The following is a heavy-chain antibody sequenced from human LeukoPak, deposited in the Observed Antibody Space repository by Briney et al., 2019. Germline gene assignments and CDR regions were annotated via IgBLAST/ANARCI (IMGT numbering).Heavy chain of an antibody. CDR3: AKAITTSGPPCFDY. D-gene: IGHD6-13*01. CDR1: GYTFNTYA. V-gene: IGHV3-23*01. CDR2: ISSGGGST. Sequence: GGSLRLSCAASGYTFNTYAMSWVRQAPGKGLDWVSSISSGGGSTYYADSVKGRFTISRDSSKNTLYLQMNSLRAEDTAVYYCAKAITTSGPPCFDYWGQGTLVTVSS. J-gene: IGHJ4*02.